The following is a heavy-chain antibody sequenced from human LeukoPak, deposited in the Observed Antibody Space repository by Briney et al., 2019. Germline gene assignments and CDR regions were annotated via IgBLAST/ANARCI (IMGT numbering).Heavy chain of an antibody. D-gene: IGHD2-2*01. CDR1: GGSFSGYY. V-gene: IGHV4-34*01. CDR2: INHSGST. CDR3: ASRYCSSTSCYGPLDDAFDI. J-gene: IGHJ3*02. Sequence: KPSETLSLTCAVYGGSFSGYYWSWIRQPPGKGLEWIGEINHSGSTNYNPSLKSRVTISVDTSKNQFSLKLSSVTAADTAVYYCASRYCSSTSCYGPLDDAFDIWGQGTMVTVSS.